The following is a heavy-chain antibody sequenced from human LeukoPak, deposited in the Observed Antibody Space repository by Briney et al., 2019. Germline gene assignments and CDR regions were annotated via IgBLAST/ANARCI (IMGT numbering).Heavy chain of an antibody. V-gene: IGHV1-18*01. CDR2: ISAYNGNA. CDR3: ARDQSLVAYSSTWFDY. Sequence: AASVKVSCKASGYTFTNYGISWVRQAPGQGLEWMGWISAYNGNADYAQNLQGRVTTTTDTLTSTAYMGLRSLRSDDTAVYYCARDQSLVAYSSTWFDYWGQGTPVTVSS. J-gene: IGHJ4*02. CDR1: GYTFTNYG. D-gene: IGHD6-13*01.